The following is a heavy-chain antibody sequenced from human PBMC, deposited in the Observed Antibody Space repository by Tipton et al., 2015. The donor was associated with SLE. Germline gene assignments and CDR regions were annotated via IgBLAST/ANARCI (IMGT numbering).Heavy chain of an antibody. CDR2: IYHSGST. CDR3: ARVGATSAFDI. Sequence: TLSLTCAVPGGSISSSNWWSWVRQPPGKGLEWIGEIYHSGSTYYNPSLKSRVTISVDTSKNQFSLKLSSVTAADTAVYYCARVGATSAFDIWGQGTMVTVSS. CDR1: GGSISSSNW. J-gene: IGHJ3*02. D-gene: IGHD1-26*01. V-gene: IGHV4-4*02.